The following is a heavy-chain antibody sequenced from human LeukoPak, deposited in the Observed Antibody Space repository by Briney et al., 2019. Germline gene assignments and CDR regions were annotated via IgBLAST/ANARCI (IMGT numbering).Heavy chain of an antibody. CDR1: GFTVSSNY. D-gene: IGHD3-16*02. Sequence: GGSLRLSCAASGFTVSSNYISWVRQAPGKGLEWVSLIYSGGSTYYADSVKGRFTISRDNSKNTLYLQMSSLRPEDTAVYYRARAGVWGSYRYFDYWGQGTLVTASS. V-gene: IGHV3-66*01. CDR3: ARAGVWGSYRYFDY. CDR2: IYSGGST. J-gene: IGHJ4*02.